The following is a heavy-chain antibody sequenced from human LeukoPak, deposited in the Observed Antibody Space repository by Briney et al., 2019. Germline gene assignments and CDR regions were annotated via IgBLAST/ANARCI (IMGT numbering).Heavy chain of an antibody. CDR1: GGSISSSSYY. CDR2: IYYSGST. V-gene: IGHV4-39*07. CDR3: ARIYEWERLFDY. D-gene: IGHD1-26*01. J-gene: IGHJ4*02. Sequence: SETLSLTCTVSGGSISSSSYYWGWIREPPGKGLEWIGSIYYSGSTYYNPSLKGRVTISVDTSKNQFSLKLSSVTAADTAVYYCARIYEWERLFDYWGQGTLVTVSS.